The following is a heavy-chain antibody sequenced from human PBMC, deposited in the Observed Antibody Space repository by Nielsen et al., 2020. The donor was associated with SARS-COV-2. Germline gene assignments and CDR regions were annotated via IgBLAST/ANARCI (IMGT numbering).Heavy chain of an antibody. D-gene: IGHD5-24*01. CDR1: GGSVSSGSHY. CDR2: TFYRGST. Sequence: SETLSLTCIVSGGSVSSGSHYWSWIRQPPGKGLDGIGYTFYRGSTNYNPSLKSRVTISVDTSKNQFSLKVNSVTAADTAVYYCVRIDMATISVDYWGRGTLVTVSS. J-gene: IGHJ4*02. V-gene: IGHV4-61*01. CDR3: VRIDMATISVDY.